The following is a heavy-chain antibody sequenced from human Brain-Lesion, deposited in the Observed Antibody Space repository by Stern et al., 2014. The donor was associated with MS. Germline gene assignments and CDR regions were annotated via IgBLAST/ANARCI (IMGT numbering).Heavy chain of an antibody. J-gene: IGHJ5*02. Sequence: QLQESGPGLVKPSQTLSLTCTVSGGSISSGGYSLSWIRQHPGKGLEGIWFIHYSRSTYYNSARKSRVTITRDTSKNQFSLNLNSVTAADTAVYYCARVGVYVQTGWFDPWGQGALVTVSS. CDR2: IHYSRST. CDR1: GGSISSGGYS. V-gene: IGHV4-31*03. CDR3: ARVGVYVQTGWFDP. D-gene: IGHD2-8*01.